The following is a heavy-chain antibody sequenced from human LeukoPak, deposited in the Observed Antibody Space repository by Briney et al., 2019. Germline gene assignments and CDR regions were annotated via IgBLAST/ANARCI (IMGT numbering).Heavy chain of an antibody. CDR2: IRTSSGGI. D-gene: IGHD2-21*02. J-gene: IGHJ4*02. CDR3: ARDDSWAFDY. CDR1: GFTVSTYG. V-gene: IGHV3-48*02. Sequence: GGSLRLSCAASGFTVSTYGMHWVRQAPGKGLEWVAYIRTSSGGIYYADSVKGRFTISTDTAKNSLYLEMNNLRDGDTAVYYCARDDSWAFDYWGQGTLVTVSS.